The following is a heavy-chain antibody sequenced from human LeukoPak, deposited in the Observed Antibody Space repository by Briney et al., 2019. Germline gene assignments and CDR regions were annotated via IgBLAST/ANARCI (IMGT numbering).Heavy chain of an antibody. CDR1: GYTFTSYY. Sequence: ASVKVSCKASGYTFTSYYMHWVRQAPGQGLEWMGIINPSGGSTSYAQKFQGRVTMTRDTSTSTVYMELSSLRSEDTAVYYCARDLGELGSRNYYYGMDVRGQGTTVTVSS. D-gene: IGHD3-16*01. CDR3: ARDLGELGSRNYYYGMDV. V-gene: IGHV1-46*01. CDR2: INPSGGST. J-gene: IGHJ6*02.